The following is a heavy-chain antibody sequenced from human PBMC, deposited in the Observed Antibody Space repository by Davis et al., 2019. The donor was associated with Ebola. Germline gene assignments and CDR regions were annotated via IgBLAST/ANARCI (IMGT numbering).Heavy chain of an antibody. J-gene: IGHJ6*03. CDR2: IYYSGST. D-gene: IGHD1-26*01. CDR3: ARDWSGSYGYMDV. CDR1: GGSISSGGYY. V-gene: IGHV4-31*03. Sequence: PSETLSLTCTVSGGSISSGGYYWSWIRQHPGKGLEWIGYIYYSGSTYYNPSLKSRVTISVDTSKNQFSLKLSSVTAADTAVYYCARDWSGSYGYMDVWGKGTTVTVSS.